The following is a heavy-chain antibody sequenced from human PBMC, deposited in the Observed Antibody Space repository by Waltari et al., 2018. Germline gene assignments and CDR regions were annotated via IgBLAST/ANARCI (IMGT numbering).Heavy chain of an antibody. CDR2: IYYSGST. Sequence: QLQLQESGPGLVKPSETLSLTCTVSGGSISSSSYYWGWIRQPPGKGLEWIGSIYYSGSTYYHPSLKSRVTISVDTSKNQFSLKLSSVTAADTAVYYCARDTYYYDSSGYYPVDWGQGTLVTVSS. D-gene: IGHD3-22*01. J-gene: IGHJ1*01. CDR3: ARDTYYYDSSGYYPVD. V-gene: IGHV4-39*07. CDR1: GGSISSSSYY.